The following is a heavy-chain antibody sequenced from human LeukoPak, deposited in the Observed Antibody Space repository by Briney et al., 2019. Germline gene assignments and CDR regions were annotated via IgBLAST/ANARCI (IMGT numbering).Heavy chain of an antibody. D-gene: IGHD3-22*01. J-gene: IGHJ4*02. CDR3: ARDSSGYSPDY. CDR2: INAYNGNT. V-gene: IGHV1-18*01. CDR1: GYTFTSYG. Sequence: ASVKVSCKASGYTFTSYGISWVRQAPGQGLEWMGWINAYNGNTNYAQKPQGRVTMTTDTSTSTAYMELRNLRSDDTAVYYCARDSSGYSPDYWGQGTLVTVSS.